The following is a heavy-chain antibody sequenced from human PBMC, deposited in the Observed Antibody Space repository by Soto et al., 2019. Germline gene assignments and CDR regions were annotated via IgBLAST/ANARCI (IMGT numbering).Heavy chain of an antibody. Sequence: GASVKVSCKAPGYTFTGYYMHWVRQAPGQGLEWMGWINPNSGGTNYAQKFQGRVTMTRDTSISTAYMELSRLRSDDTAVYYCATTLYCSSTSCYHRHYYYYYGMDVWGQGTTVTVSS. J-gene: IGHJ6*02. CDR2: INPNSGGT. D-gene: IGHD2-2*01. CDR3: ATTLYCSSTSCYHRHYYYYYGMDV. V-gene: IGHV1-2*02. CDR1: GYTFTGYY.